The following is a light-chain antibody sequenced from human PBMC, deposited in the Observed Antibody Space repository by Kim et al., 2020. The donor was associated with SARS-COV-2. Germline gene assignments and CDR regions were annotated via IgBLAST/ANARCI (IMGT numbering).Light chain of an antibody. CDR2: GAS. Sequence: EIVLTQSPDTLSLSPGERATLSCRASQSVGGDLAWFQQKSGQPPMLLIYGASSRATGVPARFIGSGSGTFFTLTISYLDPEDFALYYCQQNNQLPITFGRGTRLEIK. CDR3: QQNNQLPIT. V-gene: IGKV3-11*01. J-gene: IGKJ5*01. CDR1: QSVGGD.